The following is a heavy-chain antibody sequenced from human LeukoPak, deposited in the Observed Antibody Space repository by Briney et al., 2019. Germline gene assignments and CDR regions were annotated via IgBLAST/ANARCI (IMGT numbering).Heavy chain of an antibody. V-gene: IGHV3-23*01. J-gene: IGHJ4*02. CDR1: GFTFSSYS. CDR2: ISTSGESA. CDR3: AKDRGSGYHYFDY. Sequence: GGSLRRSCAASGFTFSSYSMNWVRQAPGRGLEWVSVISTSGESAYYADSVKGRFTISRDNSKNTLYLQMNSLRAEDTAVYYCAKDRGSGYHYFDYWSQGTLVTVSS. D-gene: IGHD3-22*01.